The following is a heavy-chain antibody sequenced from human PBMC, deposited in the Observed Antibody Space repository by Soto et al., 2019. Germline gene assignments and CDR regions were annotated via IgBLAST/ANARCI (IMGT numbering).Heavy chain of an antibody. CDR1: GFTFSSHA. CDR3: ARDARNADYDY. Sequence: EVQLVESGGGLVQPGGSLKLSGAVTGFTFSSHAMNWGRQAPGKGLEWVAYIHGTRSIIYYADSVKGRFTISRDNAKNSLYLQMDSLRDEDTALYYCARDARNADYDYWGQGTLVTVSS. CDR2: IHGTRSII. J-gene: IGHJ4*02. V-gene: IGHV3-48*02. D-gene: IGHD3-16*01.